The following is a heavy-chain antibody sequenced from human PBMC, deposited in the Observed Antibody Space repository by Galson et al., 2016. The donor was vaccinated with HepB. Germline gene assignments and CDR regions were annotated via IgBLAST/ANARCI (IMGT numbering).Heavy chain of an antibody. Sequence: SLRLSCAASGLTFSRFALHWVRQAPGKGLEYVSAISSNGVSTYYSDSVKGRFTISRDNSKNTLYLQMRSLRTDDTAVYYCVKGWRSTGNTRPVGAIEYIDYWGQGTLVTVSS. V-gene: IGHV3-64D*08. CDR1: GLTFSRFA. CDR2: ISSNGVST. J-gene: IGHJ4*02. CDR3: VKGWRSTGNTRPVGAIEYIDY. D-gene: IGHD1-26*01.